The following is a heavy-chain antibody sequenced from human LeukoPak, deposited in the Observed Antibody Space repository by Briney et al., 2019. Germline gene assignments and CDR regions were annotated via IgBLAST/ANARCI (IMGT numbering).Heavy chain of an antibody. Sequence: PGGSLRLSCAASGFTFSDYGMYWVRQAPGKGLEWVALIWYDGGKKYYTDSVRGRFTISRDNSKNTLYLQMNSLRAEDTAMYYCARDIAVRRFDYWGQGTLVTVSS. CDR2: IWYDGGKK. J-gene: IGHJ4*02. V-gene: IGHV3-33*01. D-gene: IGHD6-6*01. CDR3: ARDIAVRRFDY. CDR1: GFTFSDYG.